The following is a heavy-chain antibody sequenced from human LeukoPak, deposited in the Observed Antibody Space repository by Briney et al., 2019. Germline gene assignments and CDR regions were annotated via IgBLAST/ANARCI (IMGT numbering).Heavy chain of an antibody. Sequence: GGSLKLSGPASGFTFTKFPLGWVAQPPGRGLGGVSPISASGDVTFYADSLRGRFTISRDNSKSTLYLQMNGLRAEDTAIFYCAKSLFTSATGTGRAFHIWGQGTRVTVSS. J-gene: IGHJ3*02. CDR2: ISASGDVT. D-gene: IGHD1-1*01. CDR3: AKSLFTSATGTGRAFHI. CDR1: GFTFTKFP. V-gene: IGHV3-23*01.